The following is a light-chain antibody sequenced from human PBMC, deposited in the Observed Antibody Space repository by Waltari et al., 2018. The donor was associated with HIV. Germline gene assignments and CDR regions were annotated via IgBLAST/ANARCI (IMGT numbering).Light chain of an antibody. CDR1: QGIISY. CDR3: QQINSYPFT. V-gene: IGKV1-9*01. J-gene: IGKJ3*01. Sequence: DIQLTQSPSFLSASVGDRVTITRRDSQGIISYLAWYQQKLGKAPKLLIYAASTLQSGVPSRVSGSGSGTEFTLTISSLQPEDVATYYCQQINSYPFTFGPGTKVDFK. CDR2: AAS.